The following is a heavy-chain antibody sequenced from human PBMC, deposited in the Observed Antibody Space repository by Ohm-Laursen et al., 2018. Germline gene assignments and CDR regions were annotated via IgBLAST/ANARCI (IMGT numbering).Heavy chain of an antibody. CDR3: ASLGYYDSSGGGSDLYYYYGMDV. Sequence: SVKVSCKASGYTFTSYGISWVRQAPGQGLEWMGWISAYNGNTNYAQELQGRVTMTTDTSTSTAYMELRSLRSDDTAVYYCASLGYYDSSGGGSDLYYYYGMDVWGQGTTVTVSS. CDR2: ISAYNGNT. J-gene: IGHJ6*02. D-gene: IGHD3-22*01. V-gene: IGHV1-18*01. CDR1: GYTFTSYG.